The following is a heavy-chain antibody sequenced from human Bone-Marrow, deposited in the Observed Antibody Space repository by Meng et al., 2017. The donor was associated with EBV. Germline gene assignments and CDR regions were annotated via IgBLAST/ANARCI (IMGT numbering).Heavy chain of an antibody. V-gene: IGHV1-69*01. J-gene: IGHJ4*02. CDR3: ARESGRGYTPDF. D-gene: IGHD3-10*01. Sequence: QVQVGQSGAEVKRPGSSVKVSCKASGGAFSNSAISWVRQAPGQGLEWMGGFIPILGTPNYAQKYRDRVTITADESTSTAYMELSGLRSEDTAVYYCARESGRGYTPDFWGQGTLVTVSS. CDR2: FIPILGTP. CDR1: GGAFSNSA.